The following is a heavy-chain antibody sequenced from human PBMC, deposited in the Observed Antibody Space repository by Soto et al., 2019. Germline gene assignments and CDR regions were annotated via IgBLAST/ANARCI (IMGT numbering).Heavy chain of an antibody. CDR2: ISAYNGNT. Sequence: SVKVSCKASGYTFTSYGISWVRQAPGQGLEWMGWISAYNGNTNYAQKLQGRVTMTTDTSTSTAYMELRSLRSDDTAVYYCARDSAATNYYYGMDVWGQGTTVTVSS. J-gene: IGHJ6*02. V-gene: IGHV1-18*01. CDR1: GYTFTSYG. D-gene: IGHD6-13*01. CDR3: ARDSAATNYYYGMDV.